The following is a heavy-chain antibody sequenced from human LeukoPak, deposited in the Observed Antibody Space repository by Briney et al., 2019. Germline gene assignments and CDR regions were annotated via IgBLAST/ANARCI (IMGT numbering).Heavy chain of an antibody. CDR3: AKARSLGYYYYYMDV. CDR1: GFTFSSYA. CDR2: ISYDGSNK. J-gene: IGHJ6*03. D-gene: IGHD3-16*01. V-gene: IGHV3-30-3*01. Sequence: GGSLRLSCAASGFTFSSYAMSWVRQAPGKGLEWVAVISYDGSNKYYADSVKGRFTISRDNSKNTLYLQMNSLRAEDTAVYYCAKARSLGYYYYYMDVWGKGTTVTVSS.